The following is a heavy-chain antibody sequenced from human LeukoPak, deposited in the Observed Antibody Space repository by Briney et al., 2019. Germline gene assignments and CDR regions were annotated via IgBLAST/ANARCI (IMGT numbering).Heavy chain of an antibody. Sequence: PGGSLRLSCAASGFTFSSYAMSWIRQPPGKGLEWIGEINHSGSTNYNPSLKSRVTISVDTSKNQFSLKLSSVTAADTAVYYCARTTIFGVGRNWFDPWGQGTLVTVSS. V-gene: IGHV4-34*01. CDR3: ARTTIFGVGRNWFDP. D-gene: IGHD3-3*01. J-gene: IGHJ5*02. CDR1: GFTFSSYA. CDR2: INHSGST.